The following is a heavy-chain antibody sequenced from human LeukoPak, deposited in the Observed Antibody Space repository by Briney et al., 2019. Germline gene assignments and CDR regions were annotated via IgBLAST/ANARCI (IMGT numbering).Heavy chain of an antibody. CDR3: ARNESVVVVAPATLRYNYFDP. CDR1: GGSISSSNYY. V-gene: IGHV4-39*01. Sequence: PSETLSLTCTVSGGSISSSNYYWGWIRQPPGKGLEWIGSIYYSGSTHYNPSLKSRVTISVDTSKNQCSLKLSSVTAADTAVYYCARNESVVVVAPATLRYNYFDPWGQGTLVTVSS. J-gene: IGHJ5*02. CDR2: IYYSGST. D-gene: IGHD2-15*01.